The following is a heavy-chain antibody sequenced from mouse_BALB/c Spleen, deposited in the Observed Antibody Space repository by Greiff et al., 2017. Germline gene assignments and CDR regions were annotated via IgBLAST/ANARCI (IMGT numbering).Heavy chain of an antibody. Sequence: EVQVVESGGGLVKPGGSLKLSCAASGFTFSSYAMSWVRQTPEKRLEWVASISSGGSTYYPDSVKGRFTISRDNARNILYLQMSSLRSEDTAMYYCARGEGRRGYFDYWGQGTTLTVSS. J-gene: IGHJ2*01. D-gene: IGHD3-3*01. CDR3: ARGEGRRGYFDY. CDR1: GFTFSSYA. CDR2: ISSGGST. V-gene: IGHV5-6-5*01.